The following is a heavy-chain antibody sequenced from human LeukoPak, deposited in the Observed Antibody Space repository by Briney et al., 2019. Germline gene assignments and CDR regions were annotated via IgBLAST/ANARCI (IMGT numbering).Heavy chain of an antibody. CDR3: ARGGIVPTGILPGDWQKYDPYDI. CDR1: GYTFTTLY. CDR2: INPSGGST. V-gene: IGHV1-46*01. D-gene: IGHD2-2*01. Sequence: GASVTVSFKASGYTFTTLYRHWVRQAPGQGLEWVGIINPSGGSTSYAQKFQGRVSMTRERSTSKVYMEVVSLRSEDTAVCYFARGGIVPTGILPGDWQKYDPYDIWGQGTMVTVSS. J-gene: IGHJ3*02.